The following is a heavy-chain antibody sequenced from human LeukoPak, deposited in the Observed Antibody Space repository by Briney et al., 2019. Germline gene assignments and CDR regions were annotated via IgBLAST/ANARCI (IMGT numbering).Heavy chain of an antibody. CDR1: GYTITSYY. V-gene: IGHV1-46*01. Sequence: EASVKVSCKASGYTITSYYMHWVRQAPGRGLEWMGIINPSGGSTSYAQKFQGRVTMTRDTSTSTVYMELSSLRSEDTAVYYCARGGIVVVPAAYYFDYWGQGTLVTVSS. J-gene: IGHJ4*02. D-gene: IGHD2-2*01. CDR2: INPSGGST. CDR3: ARGGIVVVPAAYYFDY.